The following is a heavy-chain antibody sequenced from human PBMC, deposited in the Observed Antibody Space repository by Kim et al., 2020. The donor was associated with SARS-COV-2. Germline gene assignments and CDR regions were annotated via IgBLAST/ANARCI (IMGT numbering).Heavy chain of an antibody. D-gene: IGHD2-2*01. CDR1: GGSISSSNYY. CDR3: ARGYCSSSSCFFRRSWFDY. V-gene: IGHV4-39*01. J-gene: IGHJ4*02. CDR2: ISDSGST. Sequence: SETLSLTCTVSGGSISSSNYYWGWIRQPPGKGLVWIGGISDSGSTYYNPSLKRRVTISVDTSKNQFSLKLSSVTAADTAVYYCARGYCSSSSCFFRRSWFDYWGQGALVTVSS.